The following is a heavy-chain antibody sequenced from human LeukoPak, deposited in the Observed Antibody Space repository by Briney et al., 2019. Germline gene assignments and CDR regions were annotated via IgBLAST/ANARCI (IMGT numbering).Heavy chain of an antibody. CDR3: ARARAGGDFWTRAYYFDY. D-gene: IGHD3-3*01. V-gene: IGHV4-59*01. J-gene: IGHJ4*02. CDR1: GGSISSYY. CDR2: IYYSGST. Sequence: SETLSLTCTVSGGSISSYYWSWIRQPPGKGLEWIGYIYYSGSTNYNPSLKSRVTISVDTSKNQFSLKLSSVTAADTAVYYCARARAGGDFWTRAYYFDYWGQGTLVTVSS.